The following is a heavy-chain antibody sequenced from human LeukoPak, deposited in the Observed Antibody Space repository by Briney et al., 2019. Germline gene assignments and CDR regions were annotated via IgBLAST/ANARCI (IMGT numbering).Heavy chain of an antibody. CDR1: GFTFSNYG. J-gene: IGHJ4*02. Sequence: PGGSLRLSCAASGFTFSNYGMHWARQAPGKGLEWLAFIQYDGTNKYYADSVKGRFTISRDNSKKILYLQMNSLRAEDTAVYYCARGAYSYGYCHFDYWGQGTLVTVSS. D-gene: IGHD5-18*01. CDR2: IQYDGTNK. V-gene: IGHV3-30*02. CDR3: ARGAYSYGYCHFDY.